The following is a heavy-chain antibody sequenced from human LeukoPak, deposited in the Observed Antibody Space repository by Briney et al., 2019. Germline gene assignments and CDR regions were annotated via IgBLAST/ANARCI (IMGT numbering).Heavy chain of an antibody. Sequence: SVKVSCKASGFTFTSSAVQWVRQARGQRLEWIGWIVVGSGNTNYAQKFQERVTITRDMSTSTAHMELSSLRSEDTAVYYCAALGPQGYSGDHDLPFDYWGQGTLVTVSS. CDR1: GFTFTSSA. CDR2: IVVGSGNT. V-gene: IGHV1-58*01. D-gene: IGHD2-21*01. J-gene: IGHJ4*02. CDR3: AALGPQGYSGDHDLPFDY.